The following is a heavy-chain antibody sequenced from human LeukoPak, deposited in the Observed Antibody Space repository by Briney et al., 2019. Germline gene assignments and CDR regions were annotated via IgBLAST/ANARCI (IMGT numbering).Heavy chain of an antibody. CDR3: AREVAVAGLASDY. Sequence: PGGSLRLSCAASGFTFSSYWMSWVRQAPGKGLEWVANKKQDGSEKYYVDSVKGRFTISRDNAKNSLYLQMNSLRAEDTAVYYCAREVAVAGLASDYWGQGTLVTVSS. D-gene: IGHD6-19*01. CDR2: KKQDGSEK. J-gene: IGHJ4*02. V-gene: IGHV3-7*01. CDR1: GFTFSSYW.